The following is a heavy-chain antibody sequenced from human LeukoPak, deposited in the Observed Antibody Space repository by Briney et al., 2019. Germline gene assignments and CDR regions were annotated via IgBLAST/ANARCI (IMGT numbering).Heavy chain of an antibody. CDR3: GRAGLGIHDWYFDL. D-gene: IGHD7-27*01. Sequence: ASVKVSCKASGYTFTSYDINWVRQATGQGLEWMGWMNPNSGNTGYAQKFQGRVTMTRNTSISTAYMELSSLRSEDTAVYYCGRAGLGIHDWYFDLWGRGTLVTVSS. CDR1: GYTFTSYD. J-gene: IGHJ2*01. V-gene: IGHV1-8*01. CDR2: MNPNSGNT.